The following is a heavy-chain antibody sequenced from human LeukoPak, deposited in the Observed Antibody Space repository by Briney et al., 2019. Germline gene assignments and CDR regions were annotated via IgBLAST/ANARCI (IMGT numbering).Heavy chain of an antibody. CDR2: IYYSGST. D-gene: IGHD6-13*01. Sequence: SETLSLTRTVSGGSISSSSYYWGWIRQPPGKGLEWIGSIYYSGSTYYNPSLKSRVTISVDTSKNQFSLKLSSVTAADTAVYYCARADGIATKYYFDYRGQGTLVTVSS. J-gene: IGHJ4*02. CDR3: ARADGIATKYYFDY. V-gene: IGHV4-39*07. CDR1: GGSISSSSYY.